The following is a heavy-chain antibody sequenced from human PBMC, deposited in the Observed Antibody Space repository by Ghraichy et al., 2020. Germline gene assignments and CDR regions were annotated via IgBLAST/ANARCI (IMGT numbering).Heavy chain of an antibody. V-gene: IGHV4-59*08. Sequence: SETLSLTCTVSGCFISSYYWSWIRQPPWKGLEWIGYIYYNGNTNYNPSLKSRVTISLDTSKTQFSLKLNSVSAADTAVYYCARHDYGDYTGSSDYFDYWGQGTLVTVSS. CDR1: GCFISSYY. D-gene: IGHD4-17*01. CDR3: ARHDYGDYTGSSDYFDY. J-gene: IGHJ4*02. CDR2: IYYNGNT.